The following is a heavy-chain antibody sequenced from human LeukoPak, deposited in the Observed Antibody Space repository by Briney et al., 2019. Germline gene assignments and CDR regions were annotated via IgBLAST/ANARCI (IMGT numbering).Heavy chain of an antibody. Sequence: PSETLSLTCTVSGGSNSSYYWSWIRQPPGKGLEWIGYIYYSGSTNYNPSLKSRVTISVDTSKNQFSLKLSSVTAADTAVYYCARGVWFGELLPDYWGQGTLVTVSS. V-gene: IGHV4-59*01. CDR3: ARGVWFGELLPDY. CDR1: GGSNSSYY. J-gene: IGHJ4*02. CDR2: IYYSGST. D-gene: IGHD3-10*01.